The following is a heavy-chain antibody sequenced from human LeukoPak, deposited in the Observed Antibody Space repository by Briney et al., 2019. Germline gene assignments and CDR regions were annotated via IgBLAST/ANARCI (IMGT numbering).Heavy chain of an antibody. J-gene: IGHJ5*02. D-gene: IGHD5-24*01. V-gene: IGHV4-34*01. Sequence: PSETLSLTCAVYGGSFSGYYWSWIRQPPGKGLEWIGEINHSGSTNYNPSLKSRVTISVDTSKNQFSLKLSSVTAADTAVYYCASLIRWLQPAGPWGQGTLVTVSS. CDR2: INHSGST. CDR1: GGSFSGYY. CDR3: ASLIRWLQPAGP.